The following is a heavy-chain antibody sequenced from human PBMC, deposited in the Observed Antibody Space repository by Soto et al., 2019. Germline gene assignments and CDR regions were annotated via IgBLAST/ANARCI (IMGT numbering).Heavy chain of an antibody. V-gene: IGHV4-38-2*01. CDR1: GYSISSGYY. D-gene: IGHD3-22*01. CDR2: IYHSGST. CDR3: ASTYYYDSSGSGPTTGAFDY. Sequence: SETLSLTCAVSGYSISSGYYWGWIRQPPGKGLEWIGSIYHSGSTYYNPSLKSRVTISVDTSKNQFSLKLSSVTAADTAVYYCASTYYYDSSGSGPTTGAFDYWGQGTLVTVSS. J-gene: IGHJ4*02.